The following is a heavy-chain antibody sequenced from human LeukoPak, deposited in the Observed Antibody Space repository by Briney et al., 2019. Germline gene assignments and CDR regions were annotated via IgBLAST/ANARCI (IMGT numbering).Heavy chain of an antibody. V-gene: IGHV1-69*04. CDR3: ARAPADSRIVGATFEFDY. CDR2: IIPILGIA. Sequence: ASVKLSCKAAEATFSSYAISWERGAPGQGLEWMRRIIPILGIANYAQKFQGRVTITADKSTSTAYMELSRLRSEDTAVYYCARAPADSRIVGATFEFDYWGQGTLVTVSS. J-gene: IGHJ4*02. D-gene: IGHD1-26*01. CDR1: EATFSSYA.